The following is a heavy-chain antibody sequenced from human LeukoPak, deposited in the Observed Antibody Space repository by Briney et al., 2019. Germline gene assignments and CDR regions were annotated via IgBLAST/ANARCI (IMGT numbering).Heavy chain of an antibody. CDR1: GFTFSNYG. V-gene: IGHV3-23*01. CDR3: ARAGNGYYCDY. CDR2: ISNSGGST. Sequence: PGGSLRLSCAASGFTFSNYGLSWVRQAPGKGLEWVSGISNSGGSTNYADSVKGRFTISRDNSKNTLCLQVNSLRAEDTAVYYCARAGNGYYCDYWGQGTLVTVSS. J-gene: IGHJ4*02. D-gene: IGHD3-3*01.